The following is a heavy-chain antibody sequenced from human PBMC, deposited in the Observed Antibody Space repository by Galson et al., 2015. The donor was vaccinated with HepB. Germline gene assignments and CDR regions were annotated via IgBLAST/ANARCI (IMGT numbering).Heavy chain of an antibody. D-gene: IGHD3-10*01. J-gene: IGHJ4*02. CDR3: AREGAGGALDS. CDR2: ISSST. CDR1: GFTFSTSS. Sequence: SLRLSCAASGFTFSTSSMHWVRQAPGKGLVWVSRISSSTIYADSVKGRFTISRDNAKNTLYLQMNSLRVEDTAVYYCAREGAGGALDSWGQGTLVTVSS. V-gene: IGHV3-74*01.